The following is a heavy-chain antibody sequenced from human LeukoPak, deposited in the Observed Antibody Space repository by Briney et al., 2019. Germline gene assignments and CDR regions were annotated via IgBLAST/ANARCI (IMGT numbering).Heavy chain of an antibody. CDR1: GFTFDDYA. CDR2: ISWNSGSI. J-gene: IGHJ6*03. D-gene: IGHD1-26*01. V-gene: IGHV3-9*01. Sequence: PGRSLRLSCAASGFTFDDYAMHWVRQAPGKGLEWVSGISWNSGSIGYADSVKGRFTISRDNAKNSLYLQMNSLRAEDTALYYCAKSPYGSYYYYYYMDVWGKGTTVTVSS. CDR3: AKSPYGSYYYYYYMDV.